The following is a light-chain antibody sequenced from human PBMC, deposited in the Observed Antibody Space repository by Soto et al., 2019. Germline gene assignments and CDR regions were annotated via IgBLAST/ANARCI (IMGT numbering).Light chain of an antibody. V-gene: IGKV3-20*01. CDR3: QQYGSSVFT. CDR1: QSVISDY. CDR2: GAS. Sequence: EVVLTQSPDTLSLSPGETATLSCRASQSVISDYLAWYQQKPDQAPRLVIYGASGRAAGIPDRFNGSGSGTDFTLTISRLEPEDFAMYYCQQYGSSVFTFGQGTKVDIK. J-gene: IGKJ2*01.